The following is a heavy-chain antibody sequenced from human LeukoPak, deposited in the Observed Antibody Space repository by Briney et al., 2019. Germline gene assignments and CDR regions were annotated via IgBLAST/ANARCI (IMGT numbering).Heavy chain of an antibody. Sequence: PSETLSLTCTVSGGSISSTTYHWGWIRQPPGKGLESIGTIYYDGNTYYNPSLKSRVTISVDTSKNQFSLRLSSVTAADTAVFYCARLLGNYCSSTSCYPGGYFDYWGQGALVPVSS. D-gene: IGHD2-2*01. J-gene: IGHJ4*02. V-gene: IGHV4-39*01. CDR1: GGSISSTTYH. CDR2: IYYDGNT. CDR3: ARLLGNYCSSTSCYPGGYFDY.